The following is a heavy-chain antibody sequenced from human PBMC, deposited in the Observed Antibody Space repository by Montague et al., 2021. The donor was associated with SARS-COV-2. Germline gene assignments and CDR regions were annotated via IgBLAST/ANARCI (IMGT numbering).Heavy chain of an antibody. J-gene: IGHJ1*01. CDR1: GFTFSSYA. CDR3: ARASRSVVVIATALSEYFQH. D-gene: IGHD2-21*01. V-gene: IGHV3-30*04. CDR2: ISYDGSNK. Sequence: SLRLSCAASGFTFSSYAMHWVRQAPGKGLEWVAVISYDGSNKYYADSVKGRFTISRDNPKNTLYLQMNSLRAEDTAVYYCARASRSVVVIATALSEYFQHWGQGTLVTVSS.